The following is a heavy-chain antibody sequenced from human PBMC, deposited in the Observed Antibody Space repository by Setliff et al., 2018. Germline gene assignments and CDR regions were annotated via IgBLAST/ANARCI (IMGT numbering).Heavy chain of an antibody. CDR3: ARHKSNGSGSYPSLYMDV. V-gene: IGHV4-39*01. CDR2: INYSGST. D-gene: IGHD3-10*01. Sequence: SETLSLTCTVSGDSISRSTYYWGWIRQSPGKGLEWIGNINYSGSTYYNPSLKSRVTMSVDASDNQFSVKLSSVTAADTAVYYCARHKSNGSGSYPSLYMDVWGKGIMVTVSS. J-gene: IGHJ6*03. CDR1: GDSISRSTYY.